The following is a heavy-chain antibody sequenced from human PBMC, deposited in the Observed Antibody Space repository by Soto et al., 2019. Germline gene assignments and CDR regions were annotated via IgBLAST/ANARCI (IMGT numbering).Heavy chain of an antibody. CDR3: AGGGRGDYGDKGDY. J-gene: IGHJ4*02. D-gene: IGHD4-17*01. V-gene: IGHV3-30-3*01. CDR2: ISYDGSNK. Sequence: QVQLVESGGGVVQPGRSLRLSCAASGFTFSSYAMHWVRQAPGKGLEWVAVISYDGSNKYYADSVKGRFTISRDNSKNTLYLHMNSMRGEDTAVYYWAGGGRGDYGDKGDYGGQGTLVSVCS. CDR1: GFTFSSYA.